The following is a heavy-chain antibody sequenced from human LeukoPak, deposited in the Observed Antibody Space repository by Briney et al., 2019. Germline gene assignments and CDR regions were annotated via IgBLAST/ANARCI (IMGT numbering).Heavy chain of an antibody. CDR3: VRLRRNSDRSGYYYYYDY. J-gene: IGHJ4*02. CDR1: GYTFSDFS. CDR2: ISVRSNYR. D-gene: IGHD3-22*01. Sequence: PGGSLRLSCAASGYTFSDFSANWVRQAPGKGLEWVSSISVRSNYRYYADSVRGRFTISRDDARDSLFLQMNSLRVEDTAVYFCVRLRRNSDRSGYYYYYDYWGQGTLVTVSS. V-gene: IGHV3-21*01.